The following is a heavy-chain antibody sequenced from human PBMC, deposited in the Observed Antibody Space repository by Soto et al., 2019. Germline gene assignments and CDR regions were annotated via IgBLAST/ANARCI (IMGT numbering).Heavy chain of an antibody. CDR3: ATDFRTPLFDY. Sequence: ASVKVSCKASGYTFTSYVMHWVCQAPGQRLEWMGWINAGNGNTKYSQKFQGRVTITRDTSASTAYMELSSLRSEDTAVYYCATDFRTPLFDYWGQGTLVTVSS. V-gene: IGHV1-3*01. CDR2: INAGNGNT. D-gene: IGHD3-3*01. CDR1: GYTFTSYV. J-gene: IGHJ4*02.